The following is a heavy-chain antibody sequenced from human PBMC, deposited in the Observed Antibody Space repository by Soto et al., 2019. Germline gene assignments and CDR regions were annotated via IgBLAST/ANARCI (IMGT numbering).Heavy chain of an antibody. J-gene: IGHJ4*02. CDR2: IKEDGSEK. V-gene: IGHV3-7*01. CDR3: ATHPYNSGWYG. D-gene: IGHD6-13*01. Sequence: GGSLRLSCAVSGFTFNRHWMSWVRQTPGKGLEWVASIKEDGSEKSYVDPVKGGFTISRDSAENALYLQMNSLRAEDTVVYDSATHPYNSGWYGWGQGTVVTVS. CDR1: GFTFNRHW.